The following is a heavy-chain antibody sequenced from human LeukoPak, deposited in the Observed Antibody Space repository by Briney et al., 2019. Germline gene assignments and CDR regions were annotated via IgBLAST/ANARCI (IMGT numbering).Heavy chain of an antibody. J-gene: IGHJ4*02. D-gene: IGHD6-19*01. CDR3: VGRYSSGPPFDY. CDR2: IKPDGSEK. Sequence: GGSLRLSCAASGFTFNNYWMTWVRQAPGKGLEWVANIKPDGSEKYYVDSVKGRFTISRDNAENSLYLQMNSLRVEDTAIYYCVGRYSSGPPFDYWGQGTLVTVSS. CDR1: GFTFNNYW. V-gene: IGHV3-7*01.